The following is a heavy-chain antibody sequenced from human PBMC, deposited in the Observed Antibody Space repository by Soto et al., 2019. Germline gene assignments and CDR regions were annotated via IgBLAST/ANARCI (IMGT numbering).Heavy chain of an antibody. CDR3: ARVYCSGGSCYHNFDY. CDR2: IIPILGIA. D-gene: IGHD2-15*01. Sequence: ASVKVSCKASGGTFSSYTISWVRQAPGQGLEWMGRIIPILGIANYAQKFQGRVTITADKSTSTAYMELSSLRSEDTAVYYCARVYCSGGSCYHNFDYWGQGTLVTVSS. J-gene: IGHJ4*02. V-gene: IGHV1-69*02. CDR1: GGTFSSYT.